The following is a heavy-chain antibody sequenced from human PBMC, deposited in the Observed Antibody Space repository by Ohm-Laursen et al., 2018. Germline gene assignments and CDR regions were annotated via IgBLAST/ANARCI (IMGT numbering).Heavy chain of an antibody. D-gene: IGHD3-10*01. CDR1: GFTFGDHY. Sequence: SLRLSCSASGFTFGDHYMDWVRQAPGKGLELVARSRDKANSYTTAYVASVKGRFSISRDDSENSLYLQMNSLRAEDTAVYYCARNTMAFDYWGQGTLVTVSS. CDR3: ARNTMAFDY. V-gene: IGHV3-72*01. CDR2: SRDKANSYTT. J-gene: IGHJ4*02.